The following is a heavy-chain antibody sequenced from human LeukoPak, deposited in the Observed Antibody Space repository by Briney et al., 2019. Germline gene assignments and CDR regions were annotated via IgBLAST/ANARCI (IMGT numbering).Heavy chain of an antibody. V-gene: IGHV3-9*01. CDR1: GFTFDDYA. CDR2: ISWNSGSI. CDR3: ARIQNRYYYGMDV. Sequence: GRSLRLSCAASGFTFDDYAMHWVRQAPGEGLEWVSGISWNSGSIGYADSVKGRFTISRDNAKNSLYLQMNSLRAEDTALYYCARIQNRYYYGMDVWGQGTTVTVSS. D-gene: IGHD2/OR15-2a*01. J-gene: IGHJ6*02.